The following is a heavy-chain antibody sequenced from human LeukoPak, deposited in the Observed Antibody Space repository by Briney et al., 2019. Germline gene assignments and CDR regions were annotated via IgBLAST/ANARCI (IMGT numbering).Heavy chain of an antibody. V-gene: IGHV3-7*03. D-gene: IGHD3-3*01. CDR2: INQDGSEK. J-gene: IGHJ6*02. Sequence: QPGGSLRLSCAASGITFSRFWMSWVRQAPGKGLQWVANINQDGSEKYYVDSVKGRFTISRDNAKNSLYLQMNSLRAEDTAVYYCARDDYDFWSGSPYYYGMDVWGQGTTVTVSS. CDR3: ARDDYDFWSGSPYYYGMDV. CDR1: GITFSRFW.